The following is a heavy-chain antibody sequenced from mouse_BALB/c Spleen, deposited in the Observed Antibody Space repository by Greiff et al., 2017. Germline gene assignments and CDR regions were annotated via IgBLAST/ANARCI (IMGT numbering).Heavy chain of an antibody. D-gene: IGHD1-1*01. CDR3: ARRSGSSSYFDY. CDR1: GYSFTSYY. V-gene: IGHV1S135*01. CDR2: TDPFNGGT. J-gene: IGHJ2*01. Sequence: VQLQQSGPELMKPGASVKISCKASGYSFTSYYMHWVKQSHGKSLEWIGYTDPFNGGTSYNQKFKGKATLTVDKSSSTAYMHLSSLTSEDSAVYYCARRSGSSSYFDYWGQGTTLTVSS.